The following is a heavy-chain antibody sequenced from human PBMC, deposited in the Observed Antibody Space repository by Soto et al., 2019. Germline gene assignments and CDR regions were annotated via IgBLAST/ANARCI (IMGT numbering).Heavy chain of an antibody. J-gene: IGHJ3*02. CDR3: SRGGYSSGDAFDI. V-gene: IGHV4-34*01. CDR2: SNHSGRT. CDR1: GGSFSGYY. Sequence: QVQLQQWGAGLLKPSETLSLTCAVYGGSFSGYYWSWIRQPPGKGLEWIGESNHSGRTNYNPSLKCRGTITVDTYKYQFSLKLNSVTAADTAVDYCSRGGYSSGDAFDIWGQGTMVNVSS. D-gene: IGHD5-18*01.